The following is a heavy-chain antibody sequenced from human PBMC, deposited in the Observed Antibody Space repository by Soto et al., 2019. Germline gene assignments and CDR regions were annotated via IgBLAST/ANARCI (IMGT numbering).Heavy chain of an antibody. D-gene: IGHD5-12*01. V-gene: IGHV4-31*03. CDR2: IHHSGTT. Sequence: QVQLQESGPGLVKPSQTRSLTCTVSGDSVSSSSYDWSWIRQHPGKGLEWIGYIHHSGTTYYNPSLKSRITLSVDTSKNQFSLRLSSVTAADTAVYYCASGLGYKAWGQGTLVTVSS. CDR3: ASGLGYKA. J-gene: IGHJ5*02. CDR1: GDSVSSSSYD.